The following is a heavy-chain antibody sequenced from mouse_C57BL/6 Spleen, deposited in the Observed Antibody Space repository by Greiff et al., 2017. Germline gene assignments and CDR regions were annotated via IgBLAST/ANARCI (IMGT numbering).Heavy chain of an antibody. D-gene: IGHD2-2*01. Sequence: VQLQQPGAELVKPGASVKLSCKASGYTFTSYWMHWVKQRPGQGLEWIGMIHPNSGSTNYNEKFKSKATLTVDKSSSTDYMQLSSLTSEDSAVYYCARNGYDAAWFAYWGQGTLVTVSA. CDR1: GYTFTSYW. CDR2: IHPNSGST. J-gene: IGHJ3*01. V-gene: IGHV1-64*01. CDR3: ARNGYDAAWFAY.